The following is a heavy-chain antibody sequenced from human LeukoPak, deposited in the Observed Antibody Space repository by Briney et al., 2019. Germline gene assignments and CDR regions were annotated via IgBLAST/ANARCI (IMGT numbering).Heavy chain of an antibody. J-gene: IGHJ4*02. CDR1: GGSFNGYY. V-gene: IGHV4-34*01. CDR3: VRVAAARLGPFDY. Sequence: SETLSLTCAVYGGSFNGYYWSWIRQPPGKGLEWIGEINHSGSTSYNPSLKSRVTISVDTSKNQFSLKLSSVTAADTPVYYCVRVAAARLGPFDYWGQGTLVTVSS. CDR2: INHSGST. D-gene: IGHD6-13*01.